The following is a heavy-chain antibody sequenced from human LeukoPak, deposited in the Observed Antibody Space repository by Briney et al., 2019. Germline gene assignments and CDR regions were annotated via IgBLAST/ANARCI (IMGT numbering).Heavy chain of an antibody. V-gene: IGHV4-34*01. Sequence: SETLSLTCAVYGGSFSGYYWSWIRQPPGKGLEWIGEINHSGSTNYNPSLKSRVTISVDTSKNQFSLKLSSVTAADTAVYYCARLIVGATNYFDYWGQGTLVTVSP. CDR3: ARLIVGATNYFDY. D-gene: IGHD1-26*01. CDR2: INHSGST. J-gene: IGHJ4*02. CDR1: GGSFSGYY.